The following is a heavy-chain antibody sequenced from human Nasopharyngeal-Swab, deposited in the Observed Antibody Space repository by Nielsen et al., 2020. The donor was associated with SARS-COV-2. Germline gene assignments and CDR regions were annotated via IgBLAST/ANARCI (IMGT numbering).Heavy chain of an antibody. CDR2: ISAYNGNT. D-gene: IGHD2-2*02. V-gene: IGHV1-18*01. Sequence: WVRQAPGQGLEWMGWISAYNGNTNYAQKLQGRATMTTDTSTSTAYMELRSLRSDDTAVYYCARDYTAIPSVMRSYYYYGMDVWGQGTTVTVSS. CDR3: ARDYTAIPSVMRSYYYYGMDV. J-gene: IGHJ6*02.